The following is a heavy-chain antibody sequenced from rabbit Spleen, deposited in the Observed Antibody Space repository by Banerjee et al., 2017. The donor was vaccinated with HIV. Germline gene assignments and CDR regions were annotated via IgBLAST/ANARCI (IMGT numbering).Heavy chain of an antibody. CDR2: IASGSSGYT. V-gene: IGHV1S40*01. CDR3: ARDLVAVIGWNFNL. Sequence: QSLEESGGDLVKPGASLTLTCTASGFSFSSSDYMCWVRQAPGKGLEWIACIASGSSGYTYSATWATGRFTISKTSSTTVTLQMTSLTAADTATYFCARDLVAVIGWNFNLWGQGTLVTVS. J-gene: IGHJ4*01. D-gene: IGHD1-1*01. CDR1: GFSFSSSDY.